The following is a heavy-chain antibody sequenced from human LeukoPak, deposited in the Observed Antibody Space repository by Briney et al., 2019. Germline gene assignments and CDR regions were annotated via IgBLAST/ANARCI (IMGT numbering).Heavy chain of an antibody. D-gene: IGHD3-22*01. CDR3: AVDSSGYSYDFDY. CDR1: GGTFSSYA. Sequence: GASVTVSCKASGGTFSSYAISWVRQAPGQGLEWMGGIIPIFGTANYAQKFQGRVTITADESTSTAYMELSSLRSEDTAVYYCAVDSSGYSYDFDYWGQGTLVTVSS. J-gene: IGHJ4*02. V-gene: IGHV1-69*13. CDR2: IIPIFGTA.